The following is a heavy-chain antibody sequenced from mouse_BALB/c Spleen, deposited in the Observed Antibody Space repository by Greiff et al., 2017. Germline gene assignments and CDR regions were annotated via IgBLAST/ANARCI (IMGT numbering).Heavy chain of an antibody. CDR2: INSNGGST. V-gene: IGHV5-6-2*01. D-gene: IGHD1-1*01. Sequence: EVQLVESGGGLVKLGGSLKLSCAASGFTFSSYYMSWVRQTPEKRLELVAAINSNGGSTYYPDTVKGRFTISRDNAKNTLYLQMSSLKSEDTALYYCARHDYGSSYYWYFDVWGAGTTVTVSS. J-gene: IGHJ1*01. CDR3: ARHDYGSSYYWYFDV. CDR1: GFTFSSYY.